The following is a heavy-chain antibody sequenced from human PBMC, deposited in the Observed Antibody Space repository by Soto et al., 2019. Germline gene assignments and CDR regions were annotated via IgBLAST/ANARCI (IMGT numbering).Heavy chain of an antibody. CDR2: IYYSGST. CDR3: ARGRRVLEE. J-gene: IGHJ4*02. Sequence: SETLSLTCTVSGGSISSYYWSWIRQPPGKGLEWIGYIYYSGSTNYNPSLKSRVTISVDTSKNQFSLKLSSVTAADTAVYYCARGRRVLEEWGQGTLVTVSS. V-gene: IGHV4-59*01. CDR1: GGSISSYY.